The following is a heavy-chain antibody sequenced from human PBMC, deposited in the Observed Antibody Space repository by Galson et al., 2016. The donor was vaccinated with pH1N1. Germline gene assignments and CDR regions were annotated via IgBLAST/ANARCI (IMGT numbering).Heavy chain of an antibody. D-gene: IGHD3-16*01. Sequence: SETLSLTCTVSGGSISSDSYYWSWIRQPAGKGLEWIGYIYTSGSTNYNPSLKSRVTISVDTSKNQFSLKLSSVTAADTAVYYCARVPRGEQLYFFDYWGQGTLVTVSS. V-gene: IGHV4-61*10. CDR3: ARVPRGEQLYFFDY. CDR1: GGSISSDSYY. J-gene: IGHJ4*02. CDR2: IYTSGST.